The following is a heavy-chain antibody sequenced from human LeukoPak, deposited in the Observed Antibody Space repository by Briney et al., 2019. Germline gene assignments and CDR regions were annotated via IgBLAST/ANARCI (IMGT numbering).Heavy chain of an antibody. CDR2: IYYSGTT. D-gene: IGHD1-26*01. CDR3: ARGGSYFVY. CDR1: GGSISSYY. V-gene: IGHV4-59*01. Sequence: SETLSLTCTVSGGSISSYYWSWIRQPPGKGLEWIGSIYYSGTTNYDPSLRSRVNMSLDASKNQFSLRLSSVTAADTAVYYCARGGSYFVYWGQGTLVTVSS. J-gene: IGHJ4*02.